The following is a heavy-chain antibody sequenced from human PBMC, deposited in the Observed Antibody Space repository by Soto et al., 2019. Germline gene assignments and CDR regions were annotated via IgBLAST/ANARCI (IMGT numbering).Heavy chain of an antibody. J-gene: IGHJ4*02. V-gene: IGHV1-69*06. CDR1: GGTFSSYA. D-gene: IGHD6-13*01. CDR3: ARVETYSSSWAYYFDY. Sequence: SVKVSCKASGGTFSSYAISWVRQAPGQGLEWMGGIIPIFGTANYAQKFQGRVTITADKSTSTAYIELSSLRSEDTAVYYCARVETYSSSWAYYFDYWGQGTLVTVSS. CDR2: IIPIFGTA.